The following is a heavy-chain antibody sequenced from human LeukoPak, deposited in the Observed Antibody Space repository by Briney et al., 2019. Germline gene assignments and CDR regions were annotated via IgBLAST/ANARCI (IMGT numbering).Heavy chain of an antibody. CDR2: INHSGST. D-gene: IGHD2-21*01. CDR3: ARGSISWLKGYFDY. CDR1: GGSFSGYY. J-gene: IGHJ4*02. V-gene: IGHV4-34*01. Sequence: SETLSLTCAVYGGSFSGYYWSWIRQPPGKGLEWIGEINHSGSTNYNPSLKSRVTISVDTSKNQFSLKLSSVTAADTAVYYCARGSISWLKGYFDYWGQGTLVTVSS.